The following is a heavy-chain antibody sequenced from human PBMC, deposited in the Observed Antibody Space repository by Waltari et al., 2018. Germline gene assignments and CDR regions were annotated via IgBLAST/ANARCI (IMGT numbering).Heavy chain of an antibody. J-gene: IGHJ3*02. Sequence: QVQLVESGGGLVKPGGSLRLSCAASGFTFSDYYMSWIRKAPGQGLEWVSYISSSGSTRYYADSVKGRFTISRDNAKNSLYLQMNSLRAEDTAVYYCARDEDYYDSSGYSGAFDIWGQGTMVTVSS. V-gene: IGHV3-11*01. CDR3: ARDEDYYDSSGYSGAFDI. CDR1: GFTFSDYY. D-gene: IGHD3-22*01. CDR2: ISSSGSTR.